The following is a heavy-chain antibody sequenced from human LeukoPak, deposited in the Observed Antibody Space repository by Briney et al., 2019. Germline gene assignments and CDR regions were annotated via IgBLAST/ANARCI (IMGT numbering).Heavy chain of an antibody. V-gene: IGHV4-39*01. D-gene: IGHD4-17*01. CDR2: MYYSGST. J-gene: IGHJ3*02. Sequence: PSETLSLTCTVSGGSIISSSYYWGWIRQPPGKGLEWIGSMYYSGSTYYNPSLKSRVTISVDTSKIQFSLRLSSVTAAEASLYYCPRVQTTSDAFDIWGQGTMVTVSS. CDR1: GGSIISSSYY. CDR3: PRVQTTSDAFDI.